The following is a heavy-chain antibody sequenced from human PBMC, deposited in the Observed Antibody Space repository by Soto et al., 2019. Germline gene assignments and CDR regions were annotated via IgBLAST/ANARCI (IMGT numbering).Heavy chain of an antibody. D-gene: IGHD5-12*01. CDR2: SSASGRSR. V-gene: IGHV3-23*01. Sequence: GGSLRLSCAASGIEFSNYAMSWVRQAPGKGLEWVSISSASGRSRYHADSVKGRFTISRDNSKNTLYLHMTNLRAEDTAVYYCAKGGNWLDVYFDVWGQGTPVTVSS. CDR1: GIEFSNYA. CDR3: AKGGNWLDVYFDV. J-gene: IGHJ4*02.